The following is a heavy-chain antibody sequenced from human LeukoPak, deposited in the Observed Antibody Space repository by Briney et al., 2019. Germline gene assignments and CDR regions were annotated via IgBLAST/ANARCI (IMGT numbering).Heavy chain of an antibody. V-gene: IGHV3-53*01. J-gene: IGHJ4*02. D-gene: IGHD3-22*01. CDR2: IYTSGNT. CDR1: GFTVGSNY. Sequence: GGSLRLSCAASGFTVGSNYMSWVRQAPGKTLEWVSIIYTSGNTYYADSVKGRFTISRDNSKNTLYLQMNSLRAEDTAVYYCAKVATMIVVVTRFDYWGQGTLVTVSS. CDR3: AKVATMIVVVTRFDY.